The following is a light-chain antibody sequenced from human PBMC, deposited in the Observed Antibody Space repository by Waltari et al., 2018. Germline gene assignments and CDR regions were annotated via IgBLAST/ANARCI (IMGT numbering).Light chain of an antibody. CDR3: QERSDWRGLT. Sequence: EIVLTQSPATLSLSPGEGAVLSCRASQSFNNYLAWYQQKPGQAPRLLIYDAPTRATGIAARVSGSGSGTDFTLTISSLEPEDSAVYYCQERSDWRGLTFGPGTKVDIK. CDR1: QSFNNY. CDR2: DAP. V-gene: IGKV3-11*01. J-gene: IGKJ3*01.